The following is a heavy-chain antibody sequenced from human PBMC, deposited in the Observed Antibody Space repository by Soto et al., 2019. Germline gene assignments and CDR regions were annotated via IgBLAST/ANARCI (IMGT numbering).Heavy chain of an antibody. CDR3: AKYPARRGWYPHHYSNGMDV. D-gene: IGHD6-19*01. J-gene: IGHJ6*01. Sequence: QVQLVQSGAEVKKPGASVKVSCKVSGYTLTELSMHWVRQAPGKGLEGMGGFDPEDGETNYAQKFQGRVTMTEDTATDTANMELRSLSPEDKPVYYCAKYPARRGWYPHHYSNGMDVWGQGTTVTVSS. CDR1: GYTLTELS. CDR2: FDPEDGET. V-gene: IGHV1-24*01.